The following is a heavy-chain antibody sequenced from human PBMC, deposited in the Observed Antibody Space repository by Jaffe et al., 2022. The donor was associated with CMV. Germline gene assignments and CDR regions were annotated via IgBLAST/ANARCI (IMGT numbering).Heavy chain of an antibody. V-gene: IGHV4-31*03. D-gene: IGHD3-22*01. Sequence: QVQLQESGPGLVKPSQTLSLTCTVSGGSISSGGYYWSWIRQHPGKGLEWIGYIYYSGSTYYNPSLKSRVTISVDTSKNQFSLKLSSVTAADTAVYYCARESRDDSSGYYHGDAFDIWGQGTMVTVSS. CDR3: ARESRDDSSGYYHGDAFDI. CDR1: GGSISSGGYY. CDR2: IYYSGST. J-gene: IGHJ3*02.